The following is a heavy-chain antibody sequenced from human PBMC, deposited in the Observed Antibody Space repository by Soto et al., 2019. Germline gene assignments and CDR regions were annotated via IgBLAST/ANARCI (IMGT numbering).Heavy chain of an antibody. Sequence: EVQLVESGGGLAKPGGSLRLSGAASGVSFSIAWINCVCPSPENGLEWVGRIKSKTDGGTTDFAARVKDRFAISRDDSRDMMYMQMNSLKTEDTGVYYCTTDSLFTQMLVRFDFWGLGTLVTVSS. V-gene: IGHV3-15*07. CDR3: TTDSLFTQMLVRFDF. D-gene: IGHD3-10*02. J-gene: IGHJ4*01. CDR1: GVSFSIAW. CDR2: IKSKTDGGTT.